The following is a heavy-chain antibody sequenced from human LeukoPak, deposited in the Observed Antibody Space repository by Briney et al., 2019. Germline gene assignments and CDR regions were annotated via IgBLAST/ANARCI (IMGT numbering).Heavy chain of an antibody. CDR3: ARDPPYRSGWPSFDY. J-gene: IGHJ4*02. CDR2: IWYDASNK. CDR1: GFPFCSYR. Sequence: GGSLRLSCAASGFPFCSYRMTYLRKAPAKRLKQVAVIWYDASNKYYADSVKGRFTISRDNSTNTLYLQMNSLRAEDTAVYYCARDPPYRSGWPSFDYWGQGTLVTVSS. V-gene: IGHV3-33*01. D-gene: IGHD6-19*01.